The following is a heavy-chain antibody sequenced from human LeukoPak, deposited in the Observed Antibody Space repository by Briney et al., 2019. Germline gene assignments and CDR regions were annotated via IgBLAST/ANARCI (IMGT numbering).Heavy chain of an antibody. CDR1: GGSISSSSYY. Sequence: SETLSLTCTVSGGSISSSSYYWGWIRQPPGKGLEWIGSIYYSGSTYYNPSLKSRVTISVDTSKNQFSLKLSSVTAADTAVYYCARGEDSSSWDYYYYGMDVWGQGTTVTVSS. V-gene: IGHV4-39*07. J-gene: IGHJ6*02. D-gene: IGHD6-13*01. CDR2: IYYSGST. CDR3: ARGEDSSSWDYYYYGMDV.